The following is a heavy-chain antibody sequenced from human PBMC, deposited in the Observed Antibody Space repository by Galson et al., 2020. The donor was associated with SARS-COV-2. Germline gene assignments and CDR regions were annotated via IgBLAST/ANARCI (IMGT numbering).Heavy chain of an antibody. CDR1: GFTFSDYY. CDR3: ARVGYSGYDLGVDY. V-gene: IGHV3-11*01. CDR2: ISSSGSTI. Sequence: GESLKISCAASGFTFSDYYMSWIRQAPGKGLEWVSYISSSGSTIYYADSVKGRFTISRDNAKNSLYLQMNSLRAEDTAVYYCARVGYSGYDLGVDYWGQGTLVTVSS. D-gene: IGHD5-12*01. J-gene: IGHJ4*02.